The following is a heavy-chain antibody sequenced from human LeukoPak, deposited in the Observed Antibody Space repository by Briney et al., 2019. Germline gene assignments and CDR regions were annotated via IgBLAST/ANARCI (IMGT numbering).Heavy chain of an antibody. J-gene: IGHJ4*02. Sequence: TGRSLRLSCAASGFSFSSYGMHWVRQAPGKGLEWVAIIWSDGSNEVYIESVKGRFTISRDNSKNTLYLHMNSLRGEDTAMYFCARGCGGGPGCYILDYWGQGTLVTVSS. CDR1: GFSFSSYG. V-gene: IGHV3-33*01. D-gene: IGHD2-15*01. CDR2: IWSDGSNE. CDR3: ARGCGGGPGCYILDY.